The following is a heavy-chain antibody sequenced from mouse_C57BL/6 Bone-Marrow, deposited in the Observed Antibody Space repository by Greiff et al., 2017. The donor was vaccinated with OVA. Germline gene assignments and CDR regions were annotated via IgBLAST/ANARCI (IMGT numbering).Heavy chain of an antibody. V-gene: IGHV1-75*01. J-gene: IGHJ4*01. CDR1: GYTFTDYY. Sequence: QVQLQQSGPELVKPGASVKISCKASGYTFTDYYINWVKQRPGQGLEWIGWIFPGSGSTYYNEKFKGKATLTVDKSSSTAYMLLSSLTSEDSAVYFCARPPLIRYGSSYAMDYWGQGTSVTVSS. CDR2: IFPGSGST. CDR3: ARPPLIRYGSSYAMDY. D-gene: IGHD1-1*01.